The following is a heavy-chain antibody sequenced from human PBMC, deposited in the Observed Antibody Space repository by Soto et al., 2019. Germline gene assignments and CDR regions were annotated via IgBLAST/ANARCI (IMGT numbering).Heavy chain of an antibody. V-gene: IGHV3-74*01. CDR3: AALRPLHY. D-gene: IGHD3-16*01. CDR1: GFTFSSDW. CDR2: INTDGTGT. Sequence: GGSLRLSCAASGFTFSSDWLHWVRQPPGKGLEWVSRINTDGTGTSYADSVKGRFTISRDNAKNTLYLQMNSLRAEDTAVYYYAALRPLHYWGQGTLVTVSS. J-gene: IGHJ4*02.